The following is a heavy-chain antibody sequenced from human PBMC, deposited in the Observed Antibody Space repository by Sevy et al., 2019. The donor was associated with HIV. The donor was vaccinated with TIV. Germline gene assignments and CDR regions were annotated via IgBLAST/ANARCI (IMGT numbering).Heavy chain of an antibody. CDR2: IKQDGSEK. D-gene: IGHD6-13*01. V-gene: IGHV3-7*01. CDR3: AREGGIAAAGDRVWFDY. J-gene: IGHJ4*02. CDR1: GFTFSSYW. Sequence: GGSLRLSCAASGFTFSSYWMSWVRQAPGKGLEWVANIKQDGSEKYYVDSVKGRFTISRDNAKNSLYLQMNSLRAEDTAVYYCAREGGIAAAGDRVWFDYRGQGTLVTVSS.